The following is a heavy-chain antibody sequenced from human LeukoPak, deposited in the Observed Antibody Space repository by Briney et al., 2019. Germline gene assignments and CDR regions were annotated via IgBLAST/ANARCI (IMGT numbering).Heavy chain of an antibody. CDR3: ARVDSSSWYRPWFDP. CDR1: GGSISSYY. CDR2: IYYSGST. V-gene: IGHV4-59*01. D-gene: IGHD6-13*01. J-gene: IGHJ5*02. Sequence: SETLSLTCTVSGGSISSYYWSWIRQPPGKGLEWTGYIYYSGSTNYNPSLKSRVTISVDTSKNQFSLKLSSVTAADTAVYYCARVDSSSWYRPWFDPWGQGTLVTVSS.